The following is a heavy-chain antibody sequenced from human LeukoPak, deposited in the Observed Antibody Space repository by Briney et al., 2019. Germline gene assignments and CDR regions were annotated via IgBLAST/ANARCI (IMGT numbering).Heavy chain of an antibody. CDR2: ISGSGGST. CDR3: AKSRLWFGELSAFDY. Sequence: GGSLRLSCAASGFTFSSYAMGWVRQAPGKGLEWVSAISGSGGSTYYADSVKGRFTISRDNSKNTLYLQMNSLRAEDTAVYYCAKSRLWFGELSAFDYWGQGTLVTVSS. V-gene: IGHV3-23*01. D-gene: IGHD3-10*01. CDR1: GFTFSSYA. J-gene: IGHJ4*02.